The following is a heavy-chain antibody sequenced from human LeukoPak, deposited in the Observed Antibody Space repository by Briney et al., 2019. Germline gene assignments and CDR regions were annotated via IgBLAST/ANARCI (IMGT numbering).Heavy chain of an antibody. CDR2: IYYSGST. D-gene: IGHD6-19*01. CDR3: AREGGWGAFDI. Sequence: SETLSLTCAVYGGSFSGYWSWIRQPPGKGLEWIGYIYYSGSTNYNPSLKSRVTISVDTSKNQFSLKLSSVTAADTAVYYCAREGGWGAFDIWGQGTMVTVSS. V-gene: IGHV4-59*01. CDR1: GGSFSGY. J-gene: IGHJ3*02.